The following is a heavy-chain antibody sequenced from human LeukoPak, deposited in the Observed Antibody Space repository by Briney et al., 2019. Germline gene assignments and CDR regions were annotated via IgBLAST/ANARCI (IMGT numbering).Heavy chain of an antibody. V-gene: IGHV3-7*01. J-gene: IGHJ3*02. CDR2: IKQDGTEK. D-gene: IGHD1-26*01. Sequence: GGSLRLSCAASGFTFSSYWMNWVRQAPGKGLEWVANIKQDGTEKLYVDSVRGRFTISRDNAKNSLHLQMNSLRAEDTAVYYCARDERQWELGAFDIWGQGTMVTVSS. CDR3: ARDERQWELGAFDI. CDR1: GFTFSSYW.